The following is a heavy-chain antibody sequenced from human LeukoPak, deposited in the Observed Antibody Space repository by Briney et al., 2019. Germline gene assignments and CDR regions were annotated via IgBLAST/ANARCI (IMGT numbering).Heavy chain of an antibody. CDR1: GFSFDDYA. J-gene: IGHJ4*02. Sequence: PGGSLRLSCAASGFSFDDYAMHWVRQAPGKGLEWVSGISWNSGSIGYADSVKGRFTISRDNAKNSLYLQMNSLRAEDTALYYCAKDRTPSQGGAASDYWGQGTLVTVSS. CDR3: AKDRTPSQGGAASDY. V-gene: IGHV3-9*01. D-gene: IGHD4-23*01. CDR2: ISWNSGSI.